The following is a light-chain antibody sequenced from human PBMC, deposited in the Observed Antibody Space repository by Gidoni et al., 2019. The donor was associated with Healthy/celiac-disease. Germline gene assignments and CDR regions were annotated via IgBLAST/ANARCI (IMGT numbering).Light chain of an antibody. J-gene: IGKJ2*01. CDR1: QSISSW. CDR2: KAS. V-gene: IGKV1-5*03. CDR3: QQDNSYYT. Sequence: DIQMTQSPSTLSASVGDRVTITCRASQSISSWLAWYQQKPGKAPKLLIYKASSLESGVPSRFSGSGSGTEFTLTSSSLQPDDFATYYCQQDNSYYTFGQGTKLEIK.